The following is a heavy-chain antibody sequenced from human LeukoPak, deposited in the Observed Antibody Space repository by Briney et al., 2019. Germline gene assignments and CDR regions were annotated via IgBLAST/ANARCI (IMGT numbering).Heavy chain of an antibody. CDR3: AGVVVVTAAREAYYYYYYMDV. Sequence: SQTLSLTCTVSGGSISDYYWSWIRQPAGKGLEWIGRIYTSGSSNYNPSLKSRVTMSVDTSKNQFSLKLSSVTAADTAVYYCAGVVVVTAAREAYYYYYYMDVWGKGTTVTISS. V-gene: IGHV4-4*07. CDR1: GGSISDYY. CDR2: IYTSGSS. D-gene: IGHD2-21*02. J-gene: IGHJ6*03.